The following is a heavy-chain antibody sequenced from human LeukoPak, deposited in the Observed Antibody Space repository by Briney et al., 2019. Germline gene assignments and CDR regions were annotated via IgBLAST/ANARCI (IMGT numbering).Heavy chain of an antibody. D-gene: IGHD2-21*02. CDR2: ISSSGSTI. Sequence: GGSLRLSCAASGFTFSDYYMSWIRQAPGKGLEWVSYISSSGSTIYYADSVKGRFTISRDNAKNSLYLQMNSLRAEDTAVYYCARRAYCGGDCYSSDYYYMDVWGKGTTVTISS. CDR3: ARRAYCGGDCYSSDYYYMDV. CDR1: GFTFSDYY. J-gene: IGHJ6*03. V-gene: IGHV3-11*01.